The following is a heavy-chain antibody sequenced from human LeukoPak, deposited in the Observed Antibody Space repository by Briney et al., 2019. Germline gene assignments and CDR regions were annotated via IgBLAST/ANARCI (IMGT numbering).Heavy chain of an antibody. V-gene: IGHV3-21*01. D-gene: IGHD2-15*01. Sequence: GGSLRLSCAASGFTFSSYSMNWVRQAPEKGLEWVSSISSSSYIYYADSVKGRFTISRDNAKSSLYLQMNSLRAEDTAVYYCARSRWAGYCSGGSCYDDYWGQGTLVTVSS. J-gene: IGHJ4*02. CDR3: ARSRWAGYCSGGSCYDDY. CDR2: ISSSSYI. CDR1: GFTFSSYS.